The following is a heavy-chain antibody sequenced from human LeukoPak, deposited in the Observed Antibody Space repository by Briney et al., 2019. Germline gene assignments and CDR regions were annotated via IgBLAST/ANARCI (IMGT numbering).Heavy chain of an antibody. D-gene: IGHD6-19*01. CDR2: ISGSGGST. CDR1: GFTFSSYA. Sequence: GGSLRLSCAASGFTFSSYAMSWVRQAPGKGLEWVSAISGSGGSTYYADSVKGRFTISRDNSKNTLYLQMNSLRAEDTAVYYCASSGIFLSDAFDIWGQGTMVTVSS. V-gene: IGHV3-23*01. CDR3: ASSGIFLSDAFDI. J-gene: IGHJ3*02.